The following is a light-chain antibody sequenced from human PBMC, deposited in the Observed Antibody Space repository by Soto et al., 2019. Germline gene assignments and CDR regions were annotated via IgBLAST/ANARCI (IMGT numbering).Light chain of an antibody. CDR1: STDVGPYNR. V-gene: IGLV2-18*02. CDR3: SSYTITSTVV. CDR2: EVN. Sequence: QSALTQPPSVSGSPGQSVTISCTGTSTDVGPYNRVSWYQQPPGTAPKLIIYEVNNRPSGFPDRFSGSKSGNTASLTISGLQAEDEADYYCSSYTITSTVVFGGGTKLTVL. J-gene: IGLJ2*01.